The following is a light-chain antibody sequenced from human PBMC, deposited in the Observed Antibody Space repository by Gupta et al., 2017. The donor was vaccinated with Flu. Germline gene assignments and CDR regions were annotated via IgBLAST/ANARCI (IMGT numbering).Light chain of an antibody. J-gene: IGKJ3*01. V-gene: IGKV6D-21*02. CDR3: HQNGTSPQT. Sequence: ITSRSRRDSSRNLHWYQQSPGQSPRVVIKCASQTVSGVPARFSGGGSGTDFTLTINRLEAEDVAAYYCHQNGTSPQTFGHGTKVDI. CDR2: CAS. CDR1: RDSSRN.